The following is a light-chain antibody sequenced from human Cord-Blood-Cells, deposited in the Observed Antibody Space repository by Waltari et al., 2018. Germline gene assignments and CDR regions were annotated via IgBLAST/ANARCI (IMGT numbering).Light chain of an antibody. CDR1: QSVSSY. CDR3: QQRSNWSMYT. V-gene: IGKV3-11*01. Sequence: EIVLTQSPATLSLSPGERATLSCRASQSVSSYLAWYQQKPGQAPRLLIYDASNRATDIPARFSGSGSGTDFTLTISSLEPEDFAVYYCQQRSNWSMYTFGQGTKLEIK. CDR2: DAS. J-gene: IGKJ2*01.